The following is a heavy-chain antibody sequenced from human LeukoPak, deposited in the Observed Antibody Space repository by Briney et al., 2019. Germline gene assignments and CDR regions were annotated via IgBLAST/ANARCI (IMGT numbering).Heavy chain of an antibody. CDR2: IYYSGST. CDR1: GGSISSGDYY. Sequence: SETLSLTCTVSGGSISSGDYYWSWIRQPPGKGLEWIGYIYYSGSTYYNPSLKSRVTISVDTSKNQFSLRLSSVTAADTAVYYCAREIGSDGFDPWGQGTLVTVSS. V-gene: IGHV4-30-4*01. CDR3: AREIGSDGFDP. J-gene: IGHJ5*02. D-gene: IGHD2-15*01.